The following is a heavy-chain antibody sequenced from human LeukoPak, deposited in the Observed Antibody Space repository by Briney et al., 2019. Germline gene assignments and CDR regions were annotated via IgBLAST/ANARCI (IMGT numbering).Heavy chain of an antibody. CDR2: IGTSAATI. V-gene: IGHV3-11*04. J-gene: IGHJ4*02. CDR1: GFTFSDHY. Sequence: RGSLRLSSDASGFTFSDHYMTWIRQAPGKGLEYISYIGTSAATIFYADSVKGRFTISRDNARYPVFLHMTSLRADDAAVYYCARGQYGLDYWGQGILVPVST. D-gene: IGHD2-2*03. CDR3: ARGQYGLDY.